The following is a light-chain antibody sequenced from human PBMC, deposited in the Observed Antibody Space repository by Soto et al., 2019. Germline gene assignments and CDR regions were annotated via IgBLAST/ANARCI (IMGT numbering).Light chain of an antibody. CDR2: WAS. J-gene: IGKJ4*01. Sequence: EVVMMQSPATLSVSPGEGATRXXRASQGIGDTLAWYQHKPGQTPRIXRYWASTRATGGPTRFSGSRSGAEFTLTINSLQSEDFAVYYCQPYNNWPLTFGGGTKVDIK. CDR1: QGIGDT. V-gene: IGKV3-15*01. CDR3: QPYNNWPLT.